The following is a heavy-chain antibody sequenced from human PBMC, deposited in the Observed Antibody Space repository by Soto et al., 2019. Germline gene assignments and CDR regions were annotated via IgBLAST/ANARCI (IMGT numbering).Heavy chain of an antibody. Sequence: EVQLLESGGGLVQPGGSLRLSCTASGFTFNNFAMSWVRQAPGKGLEWVSGISGSGQTTHYVDSVKGRFTISRDNFKNTLYLQMNSLRAEDTAVYYCAKSGISGTKGRNCFDPWGRGTLVTVSS. D-gene: IGHD1-7*01. CDR2: ISGSGQTT. J-gene: IGHJ5*02. V-gene: IGHV3-23*01. CDR1: GFTFNNFA. CDR3: AKSGISGTKGRNCFDP.